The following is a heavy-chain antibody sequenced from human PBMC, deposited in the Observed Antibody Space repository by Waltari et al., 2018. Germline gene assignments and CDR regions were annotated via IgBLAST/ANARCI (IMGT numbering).Heavy chain of an antibody. V-gene: IGHV3-64*01. D-gene: IGHD5-12*01. J-gene: IGHJ4*02. CDR3: ARGVPSGYALPPGDY. CDR2: ISSNGGST. Sequence: EVQLVESGGGLVQPGGSLRLSCAASGFTFSSYAMHWVRQAPGKGLEYVSAISSNGGSTYYANSVKGRFTISRDNSKNTLYLQMGSLRSDDTAVYYCARGVPSGYALPPGDYWGQGTLVTVSS. CDR1: GFTFSSYA.